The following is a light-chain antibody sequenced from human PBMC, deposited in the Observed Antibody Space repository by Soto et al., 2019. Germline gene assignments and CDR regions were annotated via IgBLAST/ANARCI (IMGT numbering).Light chain of an antibody. Sequence: DIQMTQSPSSLSASVGDRVTITCRTSQTIGGYLNWYQHKPGKAPKLLIYAASRLQSGGPSRFSGSRSGTDFSLAISGLLPEDFATYYCQQSYTTPQNFGGGTKVKIK. V-gene: IGKV1-39*01. CDR3: QQSYTTPQN. CDR2: AAS. CDR1: QTIGGY. J-gene: IGKJ4*01.